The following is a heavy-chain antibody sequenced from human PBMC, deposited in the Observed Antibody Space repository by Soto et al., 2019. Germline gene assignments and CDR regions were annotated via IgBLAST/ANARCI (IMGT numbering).Heavy chain of an antibody. V-gene: IGHV1-2*02. CDR3: ARDPYGVRYYYYYGMDV. CDR1: GYTFTGYY. J-gene: IGHJ6*02. Sequence: ASVKVSCKASGYTFTGYYMHWVRQAPGQGLEWMGWINPNSGGTNYAQKFQGRVTMTRDTSISTAYMELSRLRSDDTAVYYCARDPYGVRYYYYYGMDVCGQGTTVTVS. D-gene: IGHD4-17*01. CDR2: INPNSGGT.